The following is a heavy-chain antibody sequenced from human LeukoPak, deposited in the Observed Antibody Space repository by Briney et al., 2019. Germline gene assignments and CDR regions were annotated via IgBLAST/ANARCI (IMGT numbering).Heavy chain of an antibody. V-gene: IGHV3-23*01. CDR3: ARDRPNYYESNGHYYRRDVDY. D-gene: IGHD3-22*01. J-gene: IGHJ4*02. Sequence: GGSLRLSCTASGVTIRGYAISWGRHAPEKGLERVSSISSSGDSTWYAGSVKGQFTISRDNSKSTLYLQMNSLRAEDTAVYYCARDRPNYYESNGHYYRRDVDYWGLGILVTVSS. CDR2: ISSSGDST. CDR1: GVTIRGYA.